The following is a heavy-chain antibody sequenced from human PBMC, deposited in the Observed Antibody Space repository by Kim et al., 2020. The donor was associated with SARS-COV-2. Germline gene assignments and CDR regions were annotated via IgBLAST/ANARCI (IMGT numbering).Heavy chain of an antibody. J-gene: IGHJ4*02. V-gene: IGHV3-23*01. CDR3: AKDLQFQQWLALFDY. Sequence: VKGRSTISGAKAKNTLYLQVNSLSAEDTAVYYCAKDLQFQQWLALFDYWGQGTLVTVSS. D-gene: IGHD6-19*01.